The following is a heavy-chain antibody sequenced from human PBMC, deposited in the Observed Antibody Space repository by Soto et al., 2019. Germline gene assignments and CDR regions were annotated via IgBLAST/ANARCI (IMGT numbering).Heavy chain of an antibody. CDR2: IYYSGST. CDR1: GGSISSGGYY. D-gene: IGHD3-16*01. CDR3: ARDRITLLSYGMDV. J-gene: IGHJ6*02. V-gene: IGHV4-31*03. Sequence: QVQLQESGPGLVKPSQTLSLTCTVSGGSISSGGYYWSWIRQHPGKGLEWIGYIYYSGSTYYNPSLKTRVTISVDTSKNQFSLKLSSVTAADTAVYYCARDRITLLSYGMDVWGQGTTVTVSS.